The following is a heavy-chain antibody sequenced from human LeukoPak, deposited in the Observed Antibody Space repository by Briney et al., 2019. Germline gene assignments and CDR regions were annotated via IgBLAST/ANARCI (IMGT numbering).Heavy chain of an antibody. CDR1: GGSFSGYY. CDR3: ARFGHSYGLDY. CDR2: IYYSGST. V-gene: IGHV4-59*08. D-gene: IGHD5-18*01. Sequence: SETLSLTCAVYGGSFSGYYWSWIRQPPGKGLEWIGYIYYSGSTNYNPSLKSRVTISVDTSKNQFSLKLSSVTAADTAVYYCARFGHSYGLDYWGQGTLVTVSS. J-gene: IGHJ4*02.